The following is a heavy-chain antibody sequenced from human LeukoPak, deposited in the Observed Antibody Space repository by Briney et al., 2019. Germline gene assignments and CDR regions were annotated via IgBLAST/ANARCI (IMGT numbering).Heavy chain of an antibody. V-gene: IGHV4-30-2*01. J-gene: IGHJ4*02. Sequence: SQTLSLTCGVSGGSISSGGYSWSWIRQPPGKGLEWIGYIYHSGSTYYNPSLKSRVTISVDRSKNQFSLKLSSVTAADTAVYYCARVRITRGYFDYWGQGTLVTVSS. D-gene: IGHD3-10*01. CDR3: ARVRITRGYFDY. CDR2: IYHSGST. CDR1: GGSISSGGYS.